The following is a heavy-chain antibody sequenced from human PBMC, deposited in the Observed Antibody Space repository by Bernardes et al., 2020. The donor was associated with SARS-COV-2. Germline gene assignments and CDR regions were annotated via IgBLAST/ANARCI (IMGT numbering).Heavy chain of an antibody. CDR2: ISYDGSNK. Sequence: GGSLRLSCAASGFTFSSYGMHWVRQAPGKGLEWVAVISYDGSNKYYADSVKGRFTISRDNSKNTLYLQMNSLRAEDTAVYYCAKDAEPYYYGSGSPDYWGQGTLVTVSS. V-gene: IGHV3-30*18. CDR1: GFTFSSYG. J-gene: IGHJ4*02. CDR3: AKDAEPYYYGSGSPDY. D-gene: IGHD3-10*01.